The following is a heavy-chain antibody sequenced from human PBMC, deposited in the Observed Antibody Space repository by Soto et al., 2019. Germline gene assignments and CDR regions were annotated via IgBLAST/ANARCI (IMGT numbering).Heavy chain of an antibody. Sequence: ASVKVSCKASGGTFSSYAISWVRQAPGQGLEWMGGIIPIFGTANYAQKFQGRVTITADKSTSTAYMELSSLRSEDTAVYYCAREVHIVATIGHVDYWGQGTLVTVSS. D-gene: IGHD5-12*01. V-gene: IGHV1-69*06. CDR1: GGTFSSYA. J-gene: IGHJ4*02. CDR2: IIPIFGTA. CDR3: AREVHIVATIGHVDY.